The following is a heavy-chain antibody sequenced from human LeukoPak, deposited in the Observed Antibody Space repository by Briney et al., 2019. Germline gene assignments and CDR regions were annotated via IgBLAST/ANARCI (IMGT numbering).Heavy chain of an antibody. CDR1: GFTFDDYG. CDR2: INWNGGST. CDR3: ESLVGATSY. J-gene: IGHJ4*02. D-gene: IGHD1-26*01. V-gene: IGHV3-20*04. Sequence: GGSLRLSCAASGFTFDDYGMSGVRQAPGKGLEWVSGINWNGGSTGYADSVKGRFTISRDNAKNSLHLQMNSLRAEDTALYYCESLVGATSYWGQGTLVTVSS.